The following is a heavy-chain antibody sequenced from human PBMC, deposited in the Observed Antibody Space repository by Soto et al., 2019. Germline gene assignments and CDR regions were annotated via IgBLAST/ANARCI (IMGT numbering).Heavy chain of an antibody. V-gene: IGHV4-34*01. CDR3: ARGLILWFGELSRRGGYYYYMDV. Sequence: QVQLQQWGAGLLKPSETLSLTCAVYGGSFSGYQWTWIRQTPGKGLEWIGEINDSGNINYNPSLKSRVTILVDTAKKQISLKLSSVTAAETAVYYCARGLILWFGELSRRGGYYYYMDVWGKGTWVTVSS. CDR1: GGSFSGYQ. CDR2: INDSGNI. J-gene: IGHJ6*03. D-gene: IGHD3-10*01.